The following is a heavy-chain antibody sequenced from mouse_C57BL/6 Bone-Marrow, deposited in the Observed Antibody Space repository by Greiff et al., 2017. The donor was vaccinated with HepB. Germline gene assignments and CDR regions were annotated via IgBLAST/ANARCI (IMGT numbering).Heavy chain of an antibody. CDR1: GFSLTSYG. Sequence: VQLKQSGPGLVQPSQSLSITCTVSGFSLTSYGVHWVRQSPGKGLEWLGVIWSGGSTDYNAAFISRLSISKDNSKSQVFFKMNSLQADDTAIYYCAQGITTVVATGYYAMDYWGQGTSVTVSS. CDR2: IWSGGST. CDR3: AQGITTVVATGYYAMDY. V-gene: IGHV2-2*01. D-gene: IGHD1-1*01. J-gene: IGHJ4*01.